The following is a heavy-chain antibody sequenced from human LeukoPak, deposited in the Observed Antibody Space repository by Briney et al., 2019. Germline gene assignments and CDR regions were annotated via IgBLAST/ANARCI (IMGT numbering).Heavy chain of an antibody. V-gene: IGHV3-23*01. CDR3: AKWPVVVPAAHLYYFDL. CDR1: GFTFSSYA. Sequence: GGSLRLSCAASGFTFSSYAMSWVRQAPGKGLEWVSAISGSGGSTYYGDSVKGRFTISRDNSRNTLYLEMNSLRADDTAIYYCAKWPVVVPAAHLYYFDLWGQGTLVTVSS. J-gene: IGHJ4*02. CDR2: ISGSGGST. D-gene: IGHD2-2*01.